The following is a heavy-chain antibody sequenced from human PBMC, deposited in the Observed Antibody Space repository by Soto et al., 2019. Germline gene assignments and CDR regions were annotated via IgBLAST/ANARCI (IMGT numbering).Heavy chain of an antibody. CDR2: ISYDGSNK. J-gene: IGHJ4*02. V-gene: IGHV3-30*18. CDR1: GFTFSSYG. D-gene: IGHD1-26*01. Sequence: GGSLRLSCAASGFTFSSYGMHWVRQAPGKGLEWVAVISYDGSNKYYADSVKGRFTISRDNSKNTLYLQMNSLRAEGTAVYYCAKDFLDSGSCFDYWGQGTLVTVSS. CDR3: AKDFLDSGSCFDY.